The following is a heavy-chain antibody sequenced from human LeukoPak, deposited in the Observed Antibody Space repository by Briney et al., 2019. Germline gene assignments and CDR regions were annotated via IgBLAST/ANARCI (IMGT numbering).Heavy chain of an antibody. D-gene: IGHD7-27*01. Sequence: SETLSLTCTVSGYSISSDCYWGWVRQPPGKGLEWIATSFHSGSTYYNPSLKSRVIISVDTPNSQFSLNLSSVTAADTAVYFCARGTGGDDYFDYWGPGTLVTVSS. CDR1: GYSISSDCY. CDR3: ARGTGGDDYFDY. J-gene: IGHJ4*02. V-gene: IGHV4-38-2*02. CDR2: SFHSGST.